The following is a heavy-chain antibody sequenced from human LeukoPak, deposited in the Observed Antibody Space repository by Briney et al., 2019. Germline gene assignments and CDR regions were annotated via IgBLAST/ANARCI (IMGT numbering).Heavy chain of an antibody. D-gene: IGHD4-17*01. CDR1: GGSFSGYY. J-gene: IGHJ6*03. CDR3: ARERQGDYEMSDYYYMDV. V-gene: IGHV4-34*01. Sequence: SETLSLTCAVYGGSFSGYYWSWIRQPPGEGLEWIGEINHSGSTNYNPSLKSRVTMSVDTSKNQFSLKLSSVTAADTAVYYCARERQGDYEMSDYYYMDVWGKGTTVTVSS. CDR2: INHSGST.